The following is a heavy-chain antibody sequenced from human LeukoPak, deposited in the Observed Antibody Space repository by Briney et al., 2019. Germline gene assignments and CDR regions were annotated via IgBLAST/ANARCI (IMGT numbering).Heavy chain of an antibody. CDR2: INPNSGGT. CDR3: ARIMVRGAIHY. D-gene: IGHD3-10*01. CDR1: GYTFTDYY. J-gene: IGHJ4*02. Sequence: ASVKVSCKASGYTFTDYYMHWVRQAPGQGLEWMGRINPNSGGTNYAQKFQGRVTMTRDTSISTAYMELSRLRSDDTAVYYCARIMVRGAIHYWGQGTLVTVSS. V-gene: IGHV1-2*06.